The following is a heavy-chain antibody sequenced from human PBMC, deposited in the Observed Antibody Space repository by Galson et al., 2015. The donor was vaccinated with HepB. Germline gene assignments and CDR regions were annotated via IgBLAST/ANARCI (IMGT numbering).Heavy chain of an antibody. CDR1: GYTFTSYA. J-gene: IGHJ6*02. CDR3: ARDGEIFGVVPLGGMDV. V-gene: IGHV1-3*01. Sequence: SVKVSCKASGYTFTSYAMHWVRQAPGQRLEWMGWINAGNGITKYSQKFQGRVTITRDTSASTAYMELSSLRSEDTAVYYCARDGEIFGVVPLGGMDVWGQGTTVTVSS. D-gene: IGHD3-3*01. CDR2: INAGNGIT.